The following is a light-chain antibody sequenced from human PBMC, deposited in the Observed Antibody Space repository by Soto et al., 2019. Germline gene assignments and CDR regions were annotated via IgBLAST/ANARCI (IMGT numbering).Light chain of an antibody. CDR3: PQRSNWPPVT. J-gene: IGKJ4*01. V-gene: IGKV3-11*01. Sequence: EIVLTQSPATLSLSPGERATLSCRASQSVGYHLAWYQQKPGQAPRLLIYDASNRATGIPARFSGSGSGTDFTLAISSLEPEDFAVYYCPQRSNWPPVTFGGGTKVEIK. CDR1: QSVGYH. CDR2: DAS.